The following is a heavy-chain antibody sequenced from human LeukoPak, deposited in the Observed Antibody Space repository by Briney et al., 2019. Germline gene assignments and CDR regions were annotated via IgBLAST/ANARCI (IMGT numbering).Heavy chain of an antibody. Sequence: GESLKISCETSGYSFTSYWIGWVRQMPGKGLEWMGIIYPGDFDTRYSPSFQGQVTISADKSISTAYLQWSSLKATDTAMYYCARSLLSTKVKSFAFDIWGQGTMVTVSS. V-gene: IGHV5-51*01. CDR2: IYPGDFDT. J-gene: IGHJ3*02. CDR1: GYSFTSYW. CDR3: ARSLLSTKVKSFAFDI. D-gene: IGHD3-10*01.